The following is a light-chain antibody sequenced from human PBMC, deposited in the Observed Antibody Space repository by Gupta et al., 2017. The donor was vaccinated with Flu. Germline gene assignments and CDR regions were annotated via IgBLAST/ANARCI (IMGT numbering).Light chain of an antibody. CDR3: AAWDDRLSGVV. J-gene: IGLJ2*01. CDR2: SNS. CDR1: SSNVGDNP. Sequence: RVTISCSGSSSNVGDNPVNWYRQLPATAPTRLMYSNSKRPSAVPARFSGSNSGTKASLATSGLQSEDEADDYCAAWDDRLSGVVFGGGTKLTVL. V-gene: IGLV1-44*01.